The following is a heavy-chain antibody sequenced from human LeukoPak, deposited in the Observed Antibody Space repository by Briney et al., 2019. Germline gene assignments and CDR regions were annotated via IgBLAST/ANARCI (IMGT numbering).Heavy chain of an antibody. CDR1: GYTFTSYA. CDR3: ARERPAAVKRIFDY. J-gene: IGHJ4*02. CDR2: INAGNGNT. Sequence: ASVKVSCKASGYTFTSYAMHWVRQAPGQRLEWMGWINAGNGNTKYSQKFQGRVTITRDTSASTAYMELSSLRSEDTAVYYCARERPAAVKRIFDYWGQGTLVTVSS. D-gene: IGHD6-13*01. V-gene: IGHV1-3*01.